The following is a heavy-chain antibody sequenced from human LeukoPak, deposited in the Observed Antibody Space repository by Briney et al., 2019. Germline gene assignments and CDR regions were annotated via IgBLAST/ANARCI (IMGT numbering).Heavy chain of an antibody. CDR3: ARDPTNCSGGSCYRYYGMDV. CDR2: IYYSGST. J-gene: IGHJ6*02. V-gene: IGHV4-30-4*01. CDR1: GGSISSGDYY. D-gene: IGHD2-15*01. Sequence: SETLSLTCTVSGGSISSGDYYWSWIRQPPGKGLEWIGYIYYSGSTYYNPSLKSRVTISVDTSKNQFSLKLSSVTAADTAVYYCARDPTNCSGGSCYRYYGMDVWGQGTTVTVSS.